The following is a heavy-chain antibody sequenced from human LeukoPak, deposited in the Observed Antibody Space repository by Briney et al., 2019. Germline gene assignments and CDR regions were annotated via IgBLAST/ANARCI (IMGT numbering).Heavy chain of an antibody. Sequence: SETLSLTCTVSGGSISSSSYYWGWIRQPPGKGLEWIGSIYYSGSTYYNPSLKSRVTISVDTSKNQFSLKLSSVTAADTAVYYCVRRSYYDILTGYYNWFDPWGQGTLVTVSS. CDR3: VRRSYYDILTGYYNWFDP. CDR2: IYYSGST. J-gene: IGHJ5*02. D-gene: IGHD3-9*01. CDR1: GGSISSSSYY. V-gene: IGHV4-39*01.